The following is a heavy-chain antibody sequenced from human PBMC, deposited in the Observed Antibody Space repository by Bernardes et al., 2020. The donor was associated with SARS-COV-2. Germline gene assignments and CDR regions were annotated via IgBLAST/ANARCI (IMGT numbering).Heavy chain of an antibody. V-gene: IGHV3-30-3*01. CDR1: GFTFSSYA. D-gene: IGHD2-15*01. J-gene: IGHJ5*02. CDR2: ISYDGSNK. CDR3: ARDGVVFARTNWFDP. Sequence: GGSLRLSCAASGFTFSSYAMHWVRQAPGKGLEWVAVISYDGSNKYYADSVKGRFTISRDNSKNTLYLQMNSLRAEDTAVYYCARDGVVFARTNWFDPWGQGTLVTVSS.